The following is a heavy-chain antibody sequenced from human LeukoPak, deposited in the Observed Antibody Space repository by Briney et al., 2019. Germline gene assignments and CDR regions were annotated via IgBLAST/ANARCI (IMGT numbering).Heavy chain of an antibody. CDR2: IYYSGST. V-gene: IGHV4-59*12. Sequence: PSETLSLTCTVSGGSISSYYWSWIRQPPGKGLEWIGYIYYSGSTYYNPSLKSRVTISVDRSKNQFSLKLSSVTAADTAVYYCARSVTYYYDSSGYVFDYWGQGTLVTVSS. CDR3: ARSVTYYYDSSGYVFDY. J-gene: IGHJ4*02. CDR1: GGSISSYY. D-gene: IGHD3-22*01.